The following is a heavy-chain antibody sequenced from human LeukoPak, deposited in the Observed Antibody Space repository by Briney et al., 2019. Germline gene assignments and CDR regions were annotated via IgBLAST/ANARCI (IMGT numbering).Heavy chain of an antibody. Sequence: SETLSLTCTVSGGSISSSYWSWIRQPPGKGLEWIGYIYYSGSTNYNPSLKSRVTISVDTSKNQFSLKLSSVTAADTAVYYCARRTNWNYDFDYWGQGTLVTVSS. CDR1: GGSISSSY. V-gene: IGHV4-59*01. D-gene: IGHD1-7*01. J-gene: IGHJ4*02. CDR2: IYYSGST. CDR3: ARRTNWNYDFDY.